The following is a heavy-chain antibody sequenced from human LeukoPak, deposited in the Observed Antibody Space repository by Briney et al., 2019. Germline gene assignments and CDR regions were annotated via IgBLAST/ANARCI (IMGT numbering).Heavy chain of an antibody. J-gene: IGHJ5*01. CDR1: GFTFSRYT. CDR3: ARIEAFCGSGGCYEGFDS. V-gene: IGHV3-21*04. CDR2: ISGDSKYI. D-gene: IGHD2-21*01. Sequence: GGSLRLSCAGSGFTFSRYTFNWVRQAPGRGLEWVSAISGDSKYIYYTDSVKGRFTISRDNARNSVYLQMNSLRAEDTAIYYCARIEAFCGSGGCYEGFDSWGQGTLVTVSS.